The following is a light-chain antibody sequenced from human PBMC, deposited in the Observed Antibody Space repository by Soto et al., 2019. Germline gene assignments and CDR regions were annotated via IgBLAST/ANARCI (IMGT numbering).Light chain of an antibody. V-gene: IGKV1-5*01. Sequence: DIQMTQSPSITCASVGDRVTITCRASQSISSWLAWYQQKPGKASKXLIYDASSLESGVPSRFSGSGSGTESTLTISSLKPDDFATYYCQQYNSLWTFGQGTKVDIK. CDR3: QQYNSLWT. CDR2: DAS. CDR1: QSISSW. J-gene: IGKJ1*01.